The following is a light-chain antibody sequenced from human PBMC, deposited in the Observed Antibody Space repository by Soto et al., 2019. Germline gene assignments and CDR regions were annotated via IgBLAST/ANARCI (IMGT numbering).Light chain of an antibody. V-gene: IGKV4-1*01. Sequence: DIVMTQSPDSLAVSLGEGATINCRSSQSVLYSSNNKNYLAWYQQKPGQPPKLLISWASTRESGVPDRFSGSGSGTDFTLTISSLQAEDVAVYYCQQYYSTPPYTFGQGTKLEIK. CDR1: QSVLYSSNNKNY. J-gene: IGKJ2*01. CDR3: QQYYSTPPYT. CDR2: WAS.